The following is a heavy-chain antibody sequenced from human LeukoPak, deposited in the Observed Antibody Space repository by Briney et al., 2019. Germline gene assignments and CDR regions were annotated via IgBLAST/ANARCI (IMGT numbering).Heavy chain of an antibody. V-gene: IGHV4-30-2*01. D-gene: IGHD1-26*01. J-gene: IGHJ5*02. CDR1: GGSISSGGYS. CDR2: IYHSGST. Sequence: SQTLSLTCAVSGGSISSGGYSWSWIRQPPGKGLEWIGYIYHSGSTYYNPSLKSRVTISVDRSKNQFSLKLSSVTAADTAVYYCARGPRGPWGQGTLVTVSS. CDR3: ARGPRGP.